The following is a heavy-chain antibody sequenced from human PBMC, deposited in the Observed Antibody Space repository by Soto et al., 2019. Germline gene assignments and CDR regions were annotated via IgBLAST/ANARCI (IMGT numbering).Heavy chain of an antibody. CDR2: ISAYNGNT. Sequence: QVQLVQSGAEVKKPGASVKVSCKASGYTFTSYGISWVRQAPGQGLEWMGWISAYNGNTNYAQKLQGRVTMTTDTSTSTGYMELRSLRSDDTAVYYCARVSCSSTSCYADPRIIWGQGTMVTVSS. J-gene: IGHJ3*02. V-gene: IGHV1-18*01. CDR3: ARVSCSSTSCYADPRII. D-gene: IGHD2-2*01. CDR1: GYTFTSYG.